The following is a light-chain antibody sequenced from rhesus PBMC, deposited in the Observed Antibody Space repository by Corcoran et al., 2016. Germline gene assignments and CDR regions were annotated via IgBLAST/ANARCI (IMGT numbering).Light chain of an antibody. Sequence: DIQMTQSPSSLSASVGDTVTITCRASQSISSWLAWYQQKPGKVPKLLIYYASTLQSGVPSRFSGSGSGTDFTLTISSLQPEDFATYYCQHGYGTPYSFGQGTKVEIK. CDR2: YAS. CDR1: QSISSW. J-gene: IGKJ2*01. V-gene: IGKV1-22*01. CDR3: QHGYGTPYS.